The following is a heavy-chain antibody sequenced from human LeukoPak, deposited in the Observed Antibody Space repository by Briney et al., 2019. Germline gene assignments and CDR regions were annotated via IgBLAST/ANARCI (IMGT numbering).Heavy chain of an antibody. D-gene: IGHD5-24*01. CDR1: GYTFTGYY. J-gene: IGHJ3*02. V-gene: IGHV1-2*02. CDR3: ARGGWLQFVDAFDI. CDR2: INPNSGGT. Sequence: ASVKVSCTASGYTFTGYYMHWVRQAPGQGLEWMGWINPNSGGTNYAQKFQGRVTMTRDTSISTAYMELSRLRSDDTAVYYCARGGWLQFVDAFDIWGQGTMVAVSS.